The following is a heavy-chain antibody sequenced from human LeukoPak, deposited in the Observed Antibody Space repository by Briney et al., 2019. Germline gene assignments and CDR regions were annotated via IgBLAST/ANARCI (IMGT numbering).Heavy chain of an antibody. CDR1: GYTFTGYY. Sequence: GASVKVSCKASGYTFTGYYMHWVRQAPGQGLEWMGWINPNSGGTNYAQKFQGRVTMTRDTSISTAYMELSRLRSDDTAVYYCARVDLVSVPPMLYCSSTSCGYYFDYWGQGTLVTVSS. D-gene: IGHD2-2*01. V-gene: IGHV1-2*02. J-gene: IGHJ4*02. CDR2: INPNSGGT. CDR3: ARVDLVSVPPMLYCSSTSCGYYFDY.